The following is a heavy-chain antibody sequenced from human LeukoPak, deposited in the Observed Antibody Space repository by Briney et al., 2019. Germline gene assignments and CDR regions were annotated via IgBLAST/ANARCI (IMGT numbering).Heavy chain of an antibody. CDR1: GFTFDDYV. D-gene: IGHD1-1*01. Sequence: GGSLRLSCAASGFTFDDYVMYWVRQAPGKGLEWVSLINWGGGGTYYADSVKGRFTISRDNSKNSLYLQMNSLRVEDTALYYCAKERAGYGAGIDDWGQGTLVTVSS. CDR3: AKERAGYGAGIDD. J-gene: IGHJ4*02. CDR2: INWGGGGT. V-gene: IGHV3-43D*03.